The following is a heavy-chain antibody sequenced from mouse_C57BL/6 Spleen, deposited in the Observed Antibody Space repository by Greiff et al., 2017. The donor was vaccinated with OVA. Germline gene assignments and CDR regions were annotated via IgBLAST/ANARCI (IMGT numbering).Heavy chain of an antibody. Sequence: VQLQQSGPELVKPGASVKISCKASGYTFTDYYMNWVKQSHGKSLEWIGDINPNNGGTSYNQKFKGKATLTVDKSSSTAYMELRSLTSEDSAVYYCARWRRDYFDYWGQGTTLTVSS. CDR2: INPNNGGT. J-gene: IGHJ2*01. CDR1: GYTFTDYY. V-gene: IGHV1-26*01. CDR3: ARWRRDYFDY.